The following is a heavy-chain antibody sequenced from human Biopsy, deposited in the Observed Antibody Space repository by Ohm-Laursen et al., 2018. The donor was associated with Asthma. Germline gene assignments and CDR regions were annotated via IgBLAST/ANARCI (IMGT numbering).Heavy chain of an antibody. CDR1: GGIFGIYA. Sequence: SVSAFCQASGGIFGIYAISWARQAAGLGLGWMGGVSAVSGPTTIAQKFQGRVTIGAVIFTKTTYLEMSSLRSDNTAVYYCAGHSSSRDLLYYYYNMDIWGQGTTVTV. D-gene: IGHD6-13*01. CDR3: AGHSSSRDLLYYYYNMDI. J-gene: IGHJ6*02. V-gene: IGHV1-69*06. CDR2: VSAVSGPT.